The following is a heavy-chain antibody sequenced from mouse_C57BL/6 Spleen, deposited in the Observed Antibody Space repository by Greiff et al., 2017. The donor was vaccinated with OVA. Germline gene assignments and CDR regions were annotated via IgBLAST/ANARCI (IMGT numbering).Heavy chain of an antibody. CDR3: DKHAPGHWDGDRYFDV. Sequence: QVQLQESGPGLVAPSQSLSITCTVSGFSLTSYGVDWVRQPPGKGLEWLGVIWGGGSTTYNSALMSSLGISKDNSKSQVFLKMNSLQTDDTAMYDCDKHAPGHWDGDRYFDVWGTGTTVTVSS. J-gene: IGHJ1*03. D-gene: IGHD4-1*01. CDR2: IWGGGST. V-gene: IGHV2-9*01. CDR1: GFSLTSYG.